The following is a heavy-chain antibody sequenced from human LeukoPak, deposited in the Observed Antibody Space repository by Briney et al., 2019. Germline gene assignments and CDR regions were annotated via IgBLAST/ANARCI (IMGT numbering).Heavy chain of an antibody. Sequence: PGGSLRLSCVASGFSFGDFYMNWIRQAPGKALQWVAFINNPGTTIHYADSVMGRFTISRDNAKSSLSLQINSLSVEDTAVYYCARDRRMRVRGYGKTGTTALDYWGQGTLVTVSS. CDR2: INNPGTTI. CDR3: ARDRRMRVRGYGKTGTTALDY. V-gene: IGHV3-11*01. D-gene: IGHD1-7*01. J-gene: IGHJ4*02. CDR1: GFSFGDFY.